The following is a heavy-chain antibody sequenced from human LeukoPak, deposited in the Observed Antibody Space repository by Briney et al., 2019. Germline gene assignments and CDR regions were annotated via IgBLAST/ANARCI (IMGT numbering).Heavy chain of an antibody. D-gene: IGHD2-21*01. CDR3: ARVFREGFDY. V-gene: IGHV4-39*07. Sequence: SETLSLTCTVSGGSISSSSYYWGWIRQPPGKGLEWIGSIYYSGSTYYNPSLKSRVTISVDTSKNQFSLKLSSVTAADTAVYYCARVFREGFDYWGQGTLVTVSS. J-gene: IGHJ4*02. CDR1: GGSISSSSYY. CDR2: IYYSGST.